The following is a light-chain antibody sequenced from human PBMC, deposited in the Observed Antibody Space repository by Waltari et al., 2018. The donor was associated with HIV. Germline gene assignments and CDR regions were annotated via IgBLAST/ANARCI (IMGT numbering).Light chain of an antibody. V-gene: IGKV2-28*01. CDR1: QSLLHRNGYNY. CDR2: LSS. J-gene: IGKJ2*01. CDR3: MQTLQVPHT. Sequence: DVVMTQSPLFLSFTPGETASISCKSSQSLLHRNGYNYLDWYVQKPGQSPQLLIYLSSNRASGVPDRFSGSGSGTDFTLKVSKMEAEDVGVYYCMQTLQVPHTFGRGTKLEI.